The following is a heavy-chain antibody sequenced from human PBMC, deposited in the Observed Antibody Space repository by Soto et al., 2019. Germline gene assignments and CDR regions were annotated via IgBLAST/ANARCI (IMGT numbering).Heavy chain of an antibody. CDR2: ISYDGSDE. V-gene: IGHV3-30*18. D-gene: IGHD1-26*01. Sequence: PVGSLRLSCSASLFTFSSFGMHWVLHSPGKGLEWVAVISYDGSDEYYADSVKGRFTVSRDNSKNTLYLQMNSLRAEDTAFYYCAKDRGAYYRPDYWGQGTLVTVSS. CDR3: AKDRGAYYRPDY. CDR1: LFTFSSFG. J-gene: IGHJ4*02.